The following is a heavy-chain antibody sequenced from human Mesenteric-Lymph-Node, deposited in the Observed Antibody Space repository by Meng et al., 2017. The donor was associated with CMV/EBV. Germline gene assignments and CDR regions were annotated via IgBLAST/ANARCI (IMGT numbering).Heavy chain of an antibody. J-gene: IGHJ6*02. CDR1: GGSISSSSYY. D-gene: IGHD3-10*01. V-gene: IGHV4-39*07. CDR2: IYYSGST. CDR3: ARDVGSSELLYGMDV. Sequence: SETLSLTCTVSGGSISSSSYYWGWIRQPPGKGLEWIGSIYYSGSTYYNPSLKSRVTISVDTSKNQFSLKLSSVTAADTAVYYCARDVGSSELLYGMDVWGQGTTVTVSS.